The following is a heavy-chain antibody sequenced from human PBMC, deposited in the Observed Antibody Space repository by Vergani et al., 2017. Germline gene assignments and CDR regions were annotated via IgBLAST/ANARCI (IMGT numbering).Heavy chain of an antibody. Sequence: EVQLVESGGGLVKPGGSLRLSCAASGFTFSSYSMNWVRQAPGKGLEWVSSISSSSSYIYYADSVKGRFTISRDNAKNSLYLQMNSLRAEDTAVYYCAKVTNRWELTDYWGQGTLVTVSS. CDR2: ISSSSSYI. D-gene: IGHD1-26*01. V-gene: IGHV3-21*01. J-gene: IGHJ4*02. CDR1: GFTFSSYS. CDR3: AKVTNRWELTDY.